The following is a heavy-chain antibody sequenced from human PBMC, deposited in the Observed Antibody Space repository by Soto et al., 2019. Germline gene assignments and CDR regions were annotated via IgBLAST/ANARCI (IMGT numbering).Heavy chain of an antibody. V-gene: IGHV3-33*01. CDR1: GFTFSSYG. Sequence: GGSLRLSCAASGFTFSSYGMHWVRQAPGKGLEWVAVIWYDGSNKYYADSVKGRFTISRDNSKNTLYLQMNSLRAEDTAVYYCAREGGSAYYGSGSYSGFDPWGQGTLVTVSS. CDR2: IWYDGSNK. D-gene: IGHD3-10*01. J-gene: IGHJ5*02. CDR3: AREGGSAYYGSGSYSGFDP.